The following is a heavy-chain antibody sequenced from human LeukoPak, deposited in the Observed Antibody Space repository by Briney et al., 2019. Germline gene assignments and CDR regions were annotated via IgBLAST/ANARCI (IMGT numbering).Heavy chain of an antibody. CDR3: AKGPPGYSGYDEFDY. D-gene: IGHD5-12*01. Sequence: GGSLRLSCAASGFTFSSYAMHWVRQAPGKGLEWVAVISYDGSNKYYADSVKGRFTISRDNSKNTLYLQMNSLRAEDTAVYYCAKGPPGYSGYDEFDYWGQGTLVTVSS. J-gene: IGHJ4*02. V-gene: IGHV3-30-3*01. CDR2: ISYDGSNK. CDR1: GFTFSSYA.